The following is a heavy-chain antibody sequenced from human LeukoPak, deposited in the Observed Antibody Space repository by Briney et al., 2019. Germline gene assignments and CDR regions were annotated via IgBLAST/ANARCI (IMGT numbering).Heavy chain of an antibody. J-gene: IGHJ3*02. CDR1: GGSISSSSYY. CDR3: ARRDSSGWYYAFDI. Sequence: SETLSLTCTVSGGSISSSSYYWGWIRQPPGKGLEWIGSIYYSGSTYYNPSLKSPVTISVDTSKNQFSLELSSVTAADTAVYYCARRDSSGWYYAFDIWGQGTMVTVSS. D-gene: IGHD6-19*01. V-gene: IGHV4-39*01. CDR2: IYYSGST.